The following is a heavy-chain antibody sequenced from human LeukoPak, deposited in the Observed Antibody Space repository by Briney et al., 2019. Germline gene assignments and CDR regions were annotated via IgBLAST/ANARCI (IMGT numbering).Heavy chain of an antibody. CDR2: ISYDGSNK. V-gene: IGHV3-30*03. CDR1: GFTFSSYG. D-gene: IGHD3-3*01. CDR3: ARWRQRAFDI. Sequence: QPGWSLRLSCAASGFTFSSYGMHWVRQAPGKGLEWVAVISYDGSNKYYADSVKGRFTISRDNSKNTLYLQMNSLRAEDTAVYYCARWRQRAFDIWGQGTMVTVSS. J-gene: IGHJ3*02.